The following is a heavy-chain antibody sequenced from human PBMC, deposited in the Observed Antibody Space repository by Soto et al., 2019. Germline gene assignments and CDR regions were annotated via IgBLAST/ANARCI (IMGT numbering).Heavy chain of an antibody. CDR2: ISAYNGNT. V-gene: IGHV1-18*01. D-gene: IGHD2-2*01. CDR3: ARGRGYCSSTSCYAKAFAI. Sequence: QVQLVQSGAEVKKPGASVKVSCKASGYTFTSSGISWVRQAPGQGLEWMGWISAYNGNTNYAQKLQGRGTMTTDTSTSTAYIELRSLRSDDTAVYYCARGRGYCSSTSCYAKAFAIWGQGTMVTVSS. CDR1: GYTFTSSG. J-gene: IGHJ3*02.